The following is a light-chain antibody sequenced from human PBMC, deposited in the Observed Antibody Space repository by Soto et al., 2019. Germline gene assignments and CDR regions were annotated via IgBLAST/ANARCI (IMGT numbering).Light chain of an antibody. V-gene: IGKV1-5*03. CDR1: QSIRSW. CDR2: KAS. Sequence: DIQMTQSPSTLSASVGDRVSITCRASQSIRSWLAWYQQKPGKAPKVLIYKASTLGSGVPSRFSGSGSRTEFTLTISSLQPDDFATYYCQQYHIYPLTFGGGTKVEIQ. CDR3: QQYHIYPLT. J-gene: IGKJ4*01.